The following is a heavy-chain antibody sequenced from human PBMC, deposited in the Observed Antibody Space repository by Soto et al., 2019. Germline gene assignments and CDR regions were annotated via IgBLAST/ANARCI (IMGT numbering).Heavy chain of an antibody. Sequence: ASVKVSCKASGYTFTSYDINWVRQATGQGLEWMGWMNPNSGNTGYAQKFQGRVTMTRNTSISTAYMELSSLRSEDTAVYYCASSREIAARHGGGRFYPWGQGTLVTVSA. CDR2: MNPNSGNT. CDR1: GYTFTSYD. V-gene: IGHV1-8*01. D-gene: IGHD6-6*01. CDR3: ASSREIAARHGGGRFYP. J-gene: IGHJ5*02.